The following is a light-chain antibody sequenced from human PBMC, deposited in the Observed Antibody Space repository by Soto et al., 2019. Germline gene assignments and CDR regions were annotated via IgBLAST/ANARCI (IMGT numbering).Light chain of an antibody. V-gene: IGKV3-11*01. CDR3: QHHSNRPPIT. J-gene: IGKJ5*01. CDR1: QSVSTY. CDR2: DAS. Sequence: ETFLTQSPATLSLAHWESATLSCRASQSVSTYLAWYQQRPCQAPRLLIHDASDRATDIPGRFSGSGSGTDFTLTISSLEPEDFAIYYCQHHSNRPPITFGQGTRLEIK.